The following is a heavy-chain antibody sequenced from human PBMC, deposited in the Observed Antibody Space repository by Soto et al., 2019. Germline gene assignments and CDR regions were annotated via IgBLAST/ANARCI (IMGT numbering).Heavy chain of an antibody. CDR2: TYYRSKWYN. CDR3: ARAWFLAARLSVPYYYGMDV. V-gene: IGHV6-1*01. CDR1: GDSVSSNSAA. J-gene: IGHJ6*02. D-gene: IGHD6-6*01. Sequence: PSQTLSLTCAISGDSVSSNSAAWNWIRQSPSRGLEWLGRTYYRSKWYNDYAVSVKSRITINPDTSKNQFSLQLNSVTPEDTAVYYCARAWFLAARLSVPYYYGMDVWGQGTTVTVSS.